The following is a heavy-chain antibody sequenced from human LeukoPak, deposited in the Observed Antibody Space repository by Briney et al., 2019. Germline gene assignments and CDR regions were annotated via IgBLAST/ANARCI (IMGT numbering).Heavy chain of an antibody. CDR3: ARVFGGPVSRRFDP. D-gene: IGHD4-23*01. J-gene: IGHJ5*02. CDR1: GGSISSDNDH. V-gene: IGHV4-61*02. Sequence: PSETRSLTCNVSGGSISSDNDHWSWIRQPAGKGLEWIGRIYISGSTNYNPSLKSRVTISVDTSKNQFSLKLSSVTAADTAVYYCARVFGGPVSRRFDPWGQGTLVTVSS. CDR2: IYISGST.